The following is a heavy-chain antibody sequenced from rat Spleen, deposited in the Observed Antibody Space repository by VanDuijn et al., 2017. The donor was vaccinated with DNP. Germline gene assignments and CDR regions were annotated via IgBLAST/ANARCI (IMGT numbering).Heavy chain of an antibody. J-gene: IGHJ2*01. CDR2: LSSTGVVT. CDR3: TKRWYGSFDY. Sequence: EVQLVESGGGLVQPGRSLKLSCAASGFTFSDYNMTWVRQAPMKGLEWVAALSSTGVVTYYRNSVRGRFTVSRDNRKNILYLQMDSLRSEDTATYYCTKRWYGSFDYWGQGVMVTVSP. D-gene: IGHD1-11*01. CDR1: GFTFSDYN. V-gene: IGHV5-20*01.